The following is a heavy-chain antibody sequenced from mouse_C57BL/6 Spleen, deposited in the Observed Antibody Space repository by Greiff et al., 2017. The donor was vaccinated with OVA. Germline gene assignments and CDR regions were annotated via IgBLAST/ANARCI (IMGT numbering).Heavy chain of an antibody. J-gene: IGHJ2*01. D-gene: IGHD2-5*01. CDR1: GYAFSSYW. Sequence: LVESGAELVKPGASVKISCKASGYAFSSYWMNWVKQRPGKGLEWIGQIYPGDGDTNYNGKFKGKATLTADKSSSTAYMQLSSLTSEDSAVYFCARSYYSNQYYFDYWGQGTTLTVSS. V-gene: IGHV1-80*01. CDR3: ARSYYSNQYYFDY. CDR2: IYPGDGDT.